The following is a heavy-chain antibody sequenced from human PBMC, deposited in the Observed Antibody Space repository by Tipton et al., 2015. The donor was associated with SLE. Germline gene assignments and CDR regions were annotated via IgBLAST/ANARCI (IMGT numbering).Heavy chain of an antibody. D-gene: IGHD2-15*01. Sequence: TLSLTCTVSGGSINTKKFFWNWVRQPAGKELQWIGRIYAWGNTDYNPSLQSRVTMSIDTSANQFFLRLTSVTAADTAVYYCAAYSDAYIDTAHSLDRWGQGTLVTVSS. CDR3: AAYSDAYIDTAHSLDR. CDR2: IYAWGNT. J-gene: IGHJ4*03. CDR1: GGSINTKKFF. V-gene: IGHV4-61*02.